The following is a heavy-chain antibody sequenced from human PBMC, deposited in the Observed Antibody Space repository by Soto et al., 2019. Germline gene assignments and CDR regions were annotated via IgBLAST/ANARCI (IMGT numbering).Heavy chain of an antibody. CDR1: GFTVSSNY. J-gene: IGHJ4*01. V-gene: IGHV3-53*01. CDR3: ARGGGWLQSKSFDY. D-gene: IGHD5-12*01. Sequence: GGSLRLSCAASGFTVSSNYMSWVRQAPGKGLEWVSVIYSGGSTYYADSVKGRFTISRDNSKNTLYLQMNSLRAEDTAVYYCARGGGWLQSKSFDYWGHGTLVTVSS. CDR2: IYSGGST.